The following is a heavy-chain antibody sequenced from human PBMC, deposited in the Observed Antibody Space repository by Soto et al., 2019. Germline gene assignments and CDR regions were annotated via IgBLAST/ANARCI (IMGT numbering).Heavy chain of an antibody. CDR3: ARDQLMYPSHYAGNSFDP. V-gene: IGHV1-18*01. J-gene: IGHJ5*02. CDR1: GYTFATHA. CDR2: ISAHNGNT. Sequence: QVPLVQSGAAVEEPGASVKVSCKASGYTFATHAITWVRQAPGEGLEWMGWISAHNGNTEYAQKFQDRISMTTDTSTNTAYMELRNLRSDDTAVYYCARDQLMYPSHYAGNSFDPWGQGTLVTVSS. D-gene: IGHD2-8*01.